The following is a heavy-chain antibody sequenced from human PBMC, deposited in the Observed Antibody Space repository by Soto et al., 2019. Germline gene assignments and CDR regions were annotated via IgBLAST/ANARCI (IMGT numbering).Heavy chain of an antibody. J-gene: IGHJ4*02. CDR1: GGSISSYY. V-gene: IGHV4-59*08. CDR3: ARLATGPYGSGSYYLDY. D-gene: IGHD3-10*01. CDR2: IYYSGST. Sequence: SETLSLTCTVSGGSISSYYWSWIRQPPGKGLEWIGYIYYSGSTNYNPSLKSRVTISVDTSKNQFSLKLSSVTAADTAVYYCARLATGPYGSGSYYLDYWGQGTLVTVSS.